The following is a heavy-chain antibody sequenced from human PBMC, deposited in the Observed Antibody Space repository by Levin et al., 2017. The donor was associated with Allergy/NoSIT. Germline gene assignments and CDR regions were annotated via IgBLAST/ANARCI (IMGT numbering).Heavy chain of an antibody. CDR3: AKDPIRGSYAPYGMDV. Sequence: GGSLRLSCAASGFTFSSYGMHWVRQAPGKGLEWVAVISYDGSNKYYADSVKGRFTISRDNSKNTLYLQMNSLRAEDTAVYYCAKDPIRGSYAPYGMDVWGQGTTVTVSS. CDR1: GFTFSSYG. CDR2: ISYDGSNK. D-gene: IGHD2-2*01. J-gene: IGHJ6*02. V-gene: IGHV3-30*18.